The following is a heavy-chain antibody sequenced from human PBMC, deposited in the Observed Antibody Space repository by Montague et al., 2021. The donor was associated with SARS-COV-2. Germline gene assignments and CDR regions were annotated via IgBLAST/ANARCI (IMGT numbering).Heavy chain of an antibody. V-gene: IGHV3-15*01. J-gene: IGHJ5*02. CDR2: IKSKAVGGAI. CDR1: GLTFSSAW. Sequence: SLRLSCAASGLTFSSAWMTWVRQSPGKGLEWVGRIKSKAVGGAIQYATSVKGRFTISRDDSENTPYLQMDSLTTEDTAVYYCTADFSDTAEQMAQTDLWGQGTLVTVSS. D-gene: IGHD5-24*01. CDR3: TADFSDTAEQMAQTDL.